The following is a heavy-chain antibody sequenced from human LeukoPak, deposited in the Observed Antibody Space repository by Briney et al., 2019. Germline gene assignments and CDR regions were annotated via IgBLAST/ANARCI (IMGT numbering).Heavy chain of an antibody. V-gene: IGHV3-48*04. Sequence: PGGPLRLSCAASGFTFSSYSMNWVRQAPGKGLEWVSYISSSSSNIYYADSVKGRFTISRDNAKNSLSLQMNSLRPEDTAVYYCARDRRNWNRRNTWFDPWGQGTLVTVSS. CDR3: ARDRRNWNRRNTWFDP. J-gene: IGHJ5*02. CDR1: GFTFSSYS. CDR2: ISSSSSNI. D-gene: IGHD1-1*01.